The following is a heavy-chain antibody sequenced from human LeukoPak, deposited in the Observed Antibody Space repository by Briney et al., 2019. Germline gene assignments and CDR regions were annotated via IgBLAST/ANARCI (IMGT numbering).Heavy chain of an antibody. CDR1: GVSISSGSYY. Sequence: SETLSLTCTVSGVSISSGSYYWSWLRQPAGKGLEWIVRIYTSGSTNYNPSLKSRVTISVDTSNNQFSLKLSSVTAADTAVYYCARDNGGYSGSYTGTWGQGTLVTVSS. V-gene: IGHV4-61*02. J-gene: IGHJ5*02. CDR2: IYTSGST. D-gene: IGHD1-26*01. CDR3: ARDNGGYSGSYTGT.